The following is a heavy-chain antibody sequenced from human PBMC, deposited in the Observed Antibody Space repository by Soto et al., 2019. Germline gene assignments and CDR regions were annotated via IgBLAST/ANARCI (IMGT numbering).Heavy chain of an antibody. CDR1: GGTFSSYA. V-gene: IGHV1-69*12. Sequence: QVQLVQSGAEVKKPGSSVKVSCKASGGTFSSYAISWVRQAPGQGLEWMGGIIHIFGTANYAQKFQGRVTITADESTSKAYMELSSLRSEDTAVYYCAISIVVVVGEGDYYYYGMDVWGQGTTVTVSS. CDR3: AISIVVVVGEGDYYYYGMDV. J-gene: IGHJ6*02. D-gene: IGHD2-15*01. CDR2: IIHIFGTA.